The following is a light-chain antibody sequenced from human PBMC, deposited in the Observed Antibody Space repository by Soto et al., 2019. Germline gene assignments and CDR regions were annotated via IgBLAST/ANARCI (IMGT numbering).Light chain of an antibody. J-gene: IGLJ1*01. CDR2: DVS. CDR1: SSYVGNYNR. CDR3: SSYTTSSTYV. Sequence: QSALTQPPSVSGSPGQSVAISCTGTSSYVGNYNRVSWYQQPPGSAPKLILYDVSNRPSGVPDRFSGSKSGNTASLTISGLQADDEADYYCSSYTTSSTYVFGTGTKVTVL. V-gene: IGLV2-18*02.